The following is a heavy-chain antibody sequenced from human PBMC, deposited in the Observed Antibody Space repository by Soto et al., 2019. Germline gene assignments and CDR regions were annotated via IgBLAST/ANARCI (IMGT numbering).Heavy chain of an antibody. J-gene: IGHJ4*02. CDR2: ISNDGSKK. CDR1: GFTFSSYG. V-gene: IGHV3-30*18. Sequence: PGGSLRLSCVASGFTFSSYGMHWVRQAPGKGLEWVALISNDGSKKYYADSVKGRFTISRDNSKNTLFLQMNSLRAEDTAVYYCAKDAFLEFLPHFDYWGQGTQVTVSS. D-gene: IGHD3-3*01. CDR3: AKDAFLEFLPHFDY.